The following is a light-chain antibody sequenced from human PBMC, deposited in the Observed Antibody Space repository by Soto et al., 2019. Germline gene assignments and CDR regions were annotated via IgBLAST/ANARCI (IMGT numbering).Light chain of an antibody. J-gene: IGLJ1*01. CDR3: LSYTSSGTYV. Sequence: QSVLTQPASVSGSPGQSITISCTGTSSDVGNYKYVSWYQQHPGKAPKLIIYEVSNRPSGVSDRFSGSKSGNTASLTISGLQAEDETDYHCLSYTSSGTYVFGTGTKLTVL. CDR2: EVS. CDR1: SSDVGNYKY. V-gene: IGLV2-14*01.